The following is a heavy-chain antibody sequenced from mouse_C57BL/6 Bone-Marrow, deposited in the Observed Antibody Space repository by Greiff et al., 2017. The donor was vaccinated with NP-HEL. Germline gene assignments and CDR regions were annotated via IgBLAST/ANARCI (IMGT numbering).Heavy chain of an antibody. Sequence: EVQVVESGGGLVQPGGSMKLSCVASGFTFSNYWMNWVRQSPEKGLEWVAQIRLKSDNYATHYAESVKGRFTISRDDSKSSVYLQMNNLRAEDTGIYYCTDYYGSSDVWGTGTTVTVSS. CDR2: IRLKSDNYAT. J-gene: IGHJ1*03. V-gene: IGHV6-3*01. CDR3: TDYYGSSDV. CDR1: GFTFSNYW. D-gene: IGHD1-1*01.